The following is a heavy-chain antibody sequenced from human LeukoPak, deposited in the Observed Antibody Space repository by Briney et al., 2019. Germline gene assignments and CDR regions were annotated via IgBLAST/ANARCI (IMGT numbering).Heavy chain of an antibody. CDR3: AKGGYDCVEIGYFDS. V-gene: IGHV3-23*01. CDR2: IIASSGDT. Sequence: PGGSLRLSCAASGFSFSNYAMNWVRQAPGKGLEWVSLIIASSGDTFYADAVKGRFSISRDSSKNTLYLQMNSLRAEDSGLYYCAKGGYDCVEIGYFDSWGQGTLVTVSS. D-gene: IGHD5-12*01. CDR1: GFSFSNYA. J-gene: IGHJ4*02.